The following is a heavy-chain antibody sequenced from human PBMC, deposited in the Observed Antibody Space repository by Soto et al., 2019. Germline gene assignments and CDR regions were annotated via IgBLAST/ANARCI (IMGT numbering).Heavy chain of an antibody. D-gene: IGHD6-6*01. Sequence: QVQLVQSGAEVKKPGASVKVSCKASGYTFTGYYMHWVRQAPGPGLEWMGWINPNSGGTNYAQKFQGRVTMTRDTSISTAYMELSRLSSDDTAVYYCARAKGPILPFEYSSSSGWYFYLWGRGTLVTVSS. V-gene: IGHV1-2*02. CDR1: GYTFTGYY. CDR2: INPNSGGT. CDR3: ARAKGPILPFEYSSSSGWYFYL. J-gene: IGHJ2*01.